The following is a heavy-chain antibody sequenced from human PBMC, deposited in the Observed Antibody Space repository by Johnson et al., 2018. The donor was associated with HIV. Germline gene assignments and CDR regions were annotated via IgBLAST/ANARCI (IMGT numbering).Heavy chain of an antibody. CDR2: IKSQTDGGTT. Sequence: VQLVESGGGVVQPGRSLRLSCAASGFTFSNAWMSWVRQAPGKGLEWVGRIKSQTDGGTTDYAAPVKGRFTISRDDSTNTLYLQMNSLRAEDTAVYYCAKDPVGATLAFDIWGQGTMVTVSS. V-gene: IGHV3-15*01. J-gene: IGHJ3*02. CDR1: GFTFSNAW. D-gene: IGHD1-26*01. CDR3: AKDPVGATLAFDI.